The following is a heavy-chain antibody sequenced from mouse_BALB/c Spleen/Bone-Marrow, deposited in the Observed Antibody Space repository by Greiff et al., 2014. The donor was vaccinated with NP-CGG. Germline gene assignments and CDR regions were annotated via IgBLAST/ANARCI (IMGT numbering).Heavy chain of an antibody. CDR1: GYTFTSYW. Sequence: DLVKPGASVKLSCKASGYTFTSYWINWIKQRPGQGLEWIGRIAPGSGGTYYNEMFKGKATLTVDTSSSKAYIQLSSLSSDDSAVYFCAREDMGYGNYDWFADWGQGTLVTVSA. CDR2: IAPGSGGT. V-gene: IGHV1S41*01. D-gene: IGHD2-1*01. J-gene: IGHJ3*01. CDR3: AREDMGYGNYDWFAD.